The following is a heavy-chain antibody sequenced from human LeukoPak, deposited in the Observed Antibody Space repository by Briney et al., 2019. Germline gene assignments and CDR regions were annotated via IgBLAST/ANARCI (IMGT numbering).Heavy chain of an antibody. D-gene: IGHD2-21*01. V-gene: IGHV4-34*01. CDR3: ARIRCSPGDDSCYNY. J-gene: IGHJ2*01. CDR2: IYQSKYT. CDR1: GVSFSGNS. Sequence: SETLCLTCGVRGVSFSGNSWSWIRQSPGKGLEWIGEIYQSKYTTYNPSLKSRVTIWADTSVNQLSLRVTSVTAADTAIYYCARIRCSPGDDSCYNYGGRGTLFPVSS.